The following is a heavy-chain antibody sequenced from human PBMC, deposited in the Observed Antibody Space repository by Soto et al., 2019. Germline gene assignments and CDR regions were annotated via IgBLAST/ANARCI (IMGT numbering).Heavy chain of an antibody. CDR2: ISSGGSDT. CDR1: GFTFSSYS. J-gene: IGHJ4*02. CDR3: ARGLRYNYDPTDPHFDY. Sequence: EVQLVESGGGLVKRGGSLRLSCAASGFTFSSYSMTWVHQAPGKGLEWVSCISSGGSDTYYADSVKGRFTISRDNAKNSLYLQMDSLTAEDTAIYYCARGLRYNYDPTDPHFDYWGQGTLVTVSS. V-gene: IGHV3-21*01. D-gene: IGHD1-1*01.